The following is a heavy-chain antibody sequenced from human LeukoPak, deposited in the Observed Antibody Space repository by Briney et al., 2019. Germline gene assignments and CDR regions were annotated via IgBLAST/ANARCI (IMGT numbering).Heavy chain of an antibody. J-gene: IGHJ6*02. D-gene: IGHD4-17*01. CDR3: ARSPPSYGDYLSYYYYYYGMDV. V-gene: IGHV1-69*13. Sequence: GASVTVSCTASGGTFSSYAISWVRQAPGQGLEWMGGIIPIFGTANYAQKFQGRVTITADESTSTAYMELSSLRSEDTAVYYCARSPPSYGDYLSYYYYYYGMDVWGQGTTVTVSS. CDR2: IIPIFGTA. CDR1: GGTFSSYA.